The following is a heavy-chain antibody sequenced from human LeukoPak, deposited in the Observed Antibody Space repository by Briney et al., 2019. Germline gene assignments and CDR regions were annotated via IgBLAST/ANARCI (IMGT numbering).Heavy chain of an antibody. D-gene: IGHD3-9*01. CDR2: INHSGST. Sequence: SETLSLTCAVYGGSFSGYYWSWIRQPPGKGLEWIGEINHSGSTNYNPSLKSRVTISVDTSKNQSSLKLSSVAAADTAVYYCARGAPMYYDILTGYSHFDYWGQGTLVTVSS. V-gene: IGHV4-34*01. CDR1: GGSFSGYY. CDR3: ARGAPMYYDILTGYSHFDY. J-gene: IGHJ4*02.